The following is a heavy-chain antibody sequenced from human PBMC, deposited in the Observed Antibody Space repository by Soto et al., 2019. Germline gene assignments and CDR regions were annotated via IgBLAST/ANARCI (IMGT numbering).Heavy chain of an antibody. V-gene: IGHV1-3*01. Sequence: ASVKVSCKASGYTFTSYAMHWVRQAPGQRLEWMGWINAGNGNTKYSQKFQGRVTITRDTSASTAYMELSSLRSEDTAVYYCARDFKSSGWYEEGYYYGMDVWGQGTTVTVSS. CDR1: GYTFTSYA. D-gene: IGHD6-19*01. J-gene: IGHJ6*02. CDR2: INAGNGNT. CDR3: ARDFKSSGWYEEGYYYGMDV.